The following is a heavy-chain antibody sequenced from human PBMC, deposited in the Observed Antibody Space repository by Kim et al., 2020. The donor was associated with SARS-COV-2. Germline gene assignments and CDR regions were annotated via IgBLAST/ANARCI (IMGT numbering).Heavy chain of an antibody. V-gene: IGHV3-9*01. Sequence: YADSVKGRFTNSRDNAKNSLYLQMNSLRAEDTAFYYCAKDIGYSSGCPDYGGQGTLVTVSS. J-gene: IGHJ4*02. CDR3: AKDIGYSSGCPDY. D-gene: IGHD6-19*01.